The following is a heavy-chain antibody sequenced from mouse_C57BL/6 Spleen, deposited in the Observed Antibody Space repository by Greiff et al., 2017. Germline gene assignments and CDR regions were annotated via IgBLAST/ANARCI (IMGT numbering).Heavy chain of an antibody. Sequence: EVTLMESGAELVKPGASVKLSCTASGFNIKDYYMHWVKQRTEQGLEWIGRIDPEDGETKYAPKFQGKATITADTASNTAYLQLSSLTSEDTALYYGAQGDYGSSSCAMDVWGQGTSVTVSS. V-gene: IGHV14-2*01. D-gene: IGHD1-1*01. CDR1: GFNIKDYY. CDR2: IDPEDGET. J-gene: IGHJ4*01. CDR3: AQGDYGSSSCAMDV.